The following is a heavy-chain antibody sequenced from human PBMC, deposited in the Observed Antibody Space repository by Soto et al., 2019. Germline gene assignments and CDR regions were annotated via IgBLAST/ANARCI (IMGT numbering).Heavy chain of an antibody. CDR1: GFTFSSYG. CDR2: ISYDGSNK. V-gene: IGHV3-30*18. CDR3: AKDGGTGTLSY. D-gene: IGHD1-1*01. Sequence: QVQLVESGGGVVQPGRSLRLSCAASGFTFSSYGMHWVRQAPGKGLEWVAVISYDGSNKYYADSVKGRFTISRDNSKNPLYLQMISLRAEDTAVYYCAKDGGTGTLSYWCQGTLVTVSS. J-gene: IGHJ4*02.